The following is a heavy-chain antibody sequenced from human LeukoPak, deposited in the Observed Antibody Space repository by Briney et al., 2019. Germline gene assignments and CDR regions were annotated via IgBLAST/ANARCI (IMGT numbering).Heavy chain of an antibody. CDR3: ARVGGYSFWGTFDY. Sequence: GSLRLSCAASGFTFSSYAMHWVRQAPGKGLEWVAVISYDGSNKYYADSVEGRFTISRDNSKNTLYLQMNSLRAEDTAVYYCARVGGYSFWGTFDYWGQGTLVTVSS. CDR1: GFTFSSYA. CDR2: ISYDGSNK. V-gene: IGHV3-30-3*01. D-gene: IGHD5-18*01. J-gene: IGHJ4*02.